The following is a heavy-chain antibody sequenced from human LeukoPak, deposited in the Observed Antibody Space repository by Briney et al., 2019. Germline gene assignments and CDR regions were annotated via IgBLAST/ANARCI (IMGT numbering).Heavy chain of an antibody. D-gene: IGHD2-15*01. CDR1: GFTFGDYA. J-gene: IGHJ4*02. CDR2: ISSSGSTM. CDR3: TRDGGYCSGGSCYDN. Sequence: GGSLRLSCTASGFTFGDYAMSWIRQAPGKGLEWISYISSSGSTMYYADSVEGRFTISRDNAKNSLFLQLNSLTAEDTAVYYCTRDGGYCSGGSCYDNWGQGTLVTVSS. V-gene: IGHV3-11*01.